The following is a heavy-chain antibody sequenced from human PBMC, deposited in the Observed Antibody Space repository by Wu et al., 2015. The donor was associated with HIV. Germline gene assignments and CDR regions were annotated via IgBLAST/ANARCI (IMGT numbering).Heavy chain of an antibody. CDR1: GYPFKSYG. Sequence: QVQLVQSEAEVKKPGASVKVSCKTSGYPFKSYGFSWVRQAPGQGLEWMGGIIPIFGTANYAQKFQGRVTITADESTSTAYMELSSLRSEDTAVYYCARGTVSRGWGQGTMVTVSS. CDR2: IIPIFGTA. J-gene: IGHJ3*01. CDR3: ARGTVSRG. V-gene: IGHV1-69*13. D-gene: IGHD4-17*01.